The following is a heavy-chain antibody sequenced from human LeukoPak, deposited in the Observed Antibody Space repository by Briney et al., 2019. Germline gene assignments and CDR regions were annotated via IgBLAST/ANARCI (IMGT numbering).Heavy chain of an antibody. CDR1: GGYISSHY. D-gene: IGHD6-13*01. V-gene: IGHV4-59*11. CDR2: IYYSGST. CDR3: ARAGIAAAVKFDP. Sequence: SETLSLTCTVSGGYISSHYCSWIRQPPGKGLEWIGYIYYSGSTNYNPSLKSRVTISVDTSKNQFSLKLSSVTAADTAVYYCARAGIAAAVKFDPWGQGTLVTVSS. J-gene: IGHJ5*02.